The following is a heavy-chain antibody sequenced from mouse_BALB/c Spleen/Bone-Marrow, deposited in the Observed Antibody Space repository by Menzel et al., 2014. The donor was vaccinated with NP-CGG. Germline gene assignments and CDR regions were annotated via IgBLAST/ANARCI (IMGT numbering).Heavy chain of an antibody. CDR2: IYPGDGAT. V-gene: IGHV1-80*01. D-gene: IGHD2-3*01. CDR3: ARGRGWYLDY. CDR1: GYAISSYW. Sequence: QVQLQQSGPDLVQPASSLTISCTASGYAISSYWVNWVRQSPGKGLEWLGQIYPGDGATNYDGKVKSKATLTADKYSSTAYMQISSLTSEDSAVYFCARGRGWYLDYCGQGTTIKVSS. J-gene: IGHJ2*01.